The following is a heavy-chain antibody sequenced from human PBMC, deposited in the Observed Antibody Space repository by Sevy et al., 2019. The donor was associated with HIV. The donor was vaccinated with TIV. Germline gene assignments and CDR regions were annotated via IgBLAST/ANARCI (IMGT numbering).Heavy chain of an antibody. Sequence: ASVKVSCKASDYTFTSYGISWVRQAPGQGLEWVGWISVYTGNTAYAQKFQGRVTVTKDTSTNTAYMEMRSLRSDDTAIYYCVRDGIGSAASRRFDYWGQGTLVIVSS. CDR3: VRDGIGSAASRRFDY. CDR2: ISVYTGNT. V-gene: IGHV1-18*01. D-gene: IGHD6-25*01. CDR1: DYTFTSYG. J-gene: IGHJ4*02.